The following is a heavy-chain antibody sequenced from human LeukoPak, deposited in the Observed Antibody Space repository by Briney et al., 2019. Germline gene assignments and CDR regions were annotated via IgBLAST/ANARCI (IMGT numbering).Heavy chain of an antibody. CDR2: INPNSGGT. Sequence: ASVKVSCKASGYTFIAYYMHWLRQAPGQGLEWMGWINPNSGGTNYAQKFQGRVTMTRDTSISTAYMDLSRLRSDDTAVYYCARRVYSQAAYYYYYMDVWGKGTTVTISS. CDR3: ARRVYSQAAYYYYYMDV. J-gene: IGHJ6*03. D-gene: IGHD2-21*01. CDR1: GYTFIAYY. V-gene: IGHV1-2*02.